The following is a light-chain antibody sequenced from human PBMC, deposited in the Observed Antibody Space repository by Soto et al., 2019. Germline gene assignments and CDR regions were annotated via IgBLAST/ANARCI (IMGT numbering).Light chain of an antibody. CDR2: EVD. CDR1: SGDIGRYDF. Sequence: QSVLTQPPSASGSPGQSVTISCSGTSGDIGRYDFVSWYQLHPGKVPKLLIYEVDKRPSGVPDRFSGSKSGDRAALTVSGLQPEDEADYHCSAYSGGNIVVFGGGTKLTVL. CDR3: SAYSGGNIVV. V-gene: IGLV2-8*01. J-gene: IGLJ2*01.